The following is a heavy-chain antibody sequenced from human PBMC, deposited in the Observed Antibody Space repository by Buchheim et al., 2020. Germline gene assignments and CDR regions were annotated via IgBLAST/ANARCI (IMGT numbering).Heavy chain of an antibody. V-gene: IGHV3-33*01. CDR1: GFTFSSYG. Sequence: QVQLVESGGGVVQPGRSLRLSCAASGFTFSSYGMHWVRQAPGKGLEWVAVIWYDGSNKYYADSVKGRFTISRANSKNTLYLQMNSLRAEDTAVYYCARDGINYYSSSWSVYYYYYYMDVWGKGTT. CDR2: IWYDGSNK. CDR3: ARDGINYYSSSWSVYYYYYYMDV. J-gene: IGHJ6*03. D-gene: IGHD6-13*01.